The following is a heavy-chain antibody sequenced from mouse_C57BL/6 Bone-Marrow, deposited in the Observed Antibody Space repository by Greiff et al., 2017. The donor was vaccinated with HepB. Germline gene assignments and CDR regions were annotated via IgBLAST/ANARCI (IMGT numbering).Heavy chain of an antibody. J-gene: IGHJ1*03. V-gene: IGHV1-26*01. CDR1: GYTFTDYY. CDR3: ARLWDYDRVFV. Sequence: EVQLQQSGPELVKPGASVKISCKASGYTFTDYYMNWVKQSHGKSLEWIGDINPNNGGTSYNQKFKGKATLTVDKSSSTAYMELRSLTSEDSAVYYCARLWDYDRVFVWGTGTTVTVSS. D-gene: IGHD2-4*01. CDR2: INPNNGGT.